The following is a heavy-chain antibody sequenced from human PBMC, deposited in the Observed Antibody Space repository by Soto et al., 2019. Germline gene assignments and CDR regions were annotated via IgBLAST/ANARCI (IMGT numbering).Heavy chain of an antibody. D-gene: IGHD6-13*01. CDR1: GGPFSGYD. CDR3: LTAYGGSCEGACDI. J-gene: IGHJ3*02. Sequence: SETLPRPCAVYGGPFSGYDCSWIRQPPWKGLEWIGEINHSGITNYNPSLKSRVTISVDTSKNQFSLKLSSVTAADTAVYYCLTAYGGSCEGACDICGGGKIV. CDR2: INHSGIT. V-gene: IGHV4-34*01.